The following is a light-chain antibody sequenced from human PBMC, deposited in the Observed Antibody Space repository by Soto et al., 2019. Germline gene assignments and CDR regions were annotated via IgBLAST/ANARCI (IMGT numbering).Light chain of an antibody. Sequence: DIQMTQSPSTLSGSVGDRVTITCRASQTISSWLAWYQQKPGKAPKLLIYKASTLKSGVPSRFSGSGSETEFTLTISRLQPDDFATYYCQQYNSYSEAFGQGTKVDIK. CDR3: QQYNSYSEA. CDR1: QTISSW. V-gene: IGKV1-5*03. J-gene: IGKJ1*01. CDR2: KAS.